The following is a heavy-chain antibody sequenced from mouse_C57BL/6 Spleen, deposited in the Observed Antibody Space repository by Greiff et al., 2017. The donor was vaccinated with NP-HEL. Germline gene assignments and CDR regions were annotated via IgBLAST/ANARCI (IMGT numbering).Heavy chain of an antibody. CDR1: GFTFSSYT. J-gene: IGHJ3*01. V-gene: IGHV5-9*01. CDR2: ISGGGGNT. Sequence: EVKVEESGGGLVKPGGSLKLSCAASGFTFSSYTMSWVRQTPEKRLEWVATISGGGGNTYYPDSVKGRFTISRDNAKNTLYLQMSSLRSEDTALYYCAREGLGRVFAYWGQGTLVTVSA. D-gene: IGHD4-1*01. CDR3: AREGLGRVFAY.